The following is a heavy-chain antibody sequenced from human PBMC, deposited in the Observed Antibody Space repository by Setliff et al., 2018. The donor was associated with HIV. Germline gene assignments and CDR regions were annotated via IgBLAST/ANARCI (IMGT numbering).Heavy chain of an antibody. D-gene: IGHD6-19*01. CDR1: AYSIRNGYY. V-gene: IGHV4-38-2*02. CDR3: ARETIRSGHPSEAGFDF. Sequence: LSLTCTVSAYSIRNGYYWGWIRQSPGKGLEWIGTPYYDGNTYYNPSLKSRVTMSVDTSKNQFSLNLNSVTAADTAVYYCARETIRSGHPSEAGFDFWGQGALVTVSS. CDR2: PYYDGNT. J-gene: IGHJ4*02.